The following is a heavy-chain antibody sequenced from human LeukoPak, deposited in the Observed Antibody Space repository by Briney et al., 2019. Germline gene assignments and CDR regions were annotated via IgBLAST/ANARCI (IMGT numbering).Heavy chain of an antibody. D-gene: IGHD3-9*01. Sequence: GGSLRLSCVASGFTFSTFGMNWVRQSPGKGLEWVSYVSSSRTTIYYADSVKGRFTISRDDAKSSLYLQMNSLRADDTALYYCARMSTGYYDDYWGQGTLVAVSS. J-gene: IGHJ4*02. V-gene: IGHV3-48*01. CDR3: ARMSTGYYDDY. CDR2: VSSSRTTI. CDR1: GFTFSTFG.